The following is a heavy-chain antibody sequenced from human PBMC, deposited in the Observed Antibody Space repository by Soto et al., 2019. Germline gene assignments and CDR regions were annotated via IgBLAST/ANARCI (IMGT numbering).Heavy chain of an antibody. CDR3: ARFGSSGWYSYYYGMDV. CDR2: IIPIFGTA. J-gene: IGHJ6*02. V-gene: IGHV1-69*13. Sequence: SVKVSCKASGGTFSSYAISWVRQAPGQGLEWMGGIIPIFGTANYAQKFQGRVTITADESTSTAYMELSSLRSEDTAVYYCARFGSSGWYSYYYGMDVWGQGTTVTVSS. D-gene: IGHD6-19*01. CDR1: GGTFSSYA.